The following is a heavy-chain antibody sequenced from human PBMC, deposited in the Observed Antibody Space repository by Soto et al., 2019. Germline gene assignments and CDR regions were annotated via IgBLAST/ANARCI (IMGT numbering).Heavy chain of an antibody. J-gene: IGHJ4*02. CDR2: IYYSGGT. D-gene: IGHD6-19*01. Sequence: SETLSLTCTVSGGSISSSSYYWGWIRQPPGKGLEWIGSIYYSGGTYYNPSLKTRVTISVDTSKNLFSLKLSSVTAADTARYYCARGSGWLDYWGPGSLVTVSS. V-gene: IGHV4-39*07. CDR1: GGSISSSSYY. CDR3: ARGSGWLDY.